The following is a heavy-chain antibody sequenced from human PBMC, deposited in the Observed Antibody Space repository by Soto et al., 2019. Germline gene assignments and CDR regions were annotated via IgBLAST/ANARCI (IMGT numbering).Heavy chain of an antibody. J-gene: IGHJ1*01. Sequence: QVQLQESGPGLVKPSQTLSLTCTVSGGSISSGGYYWSWIRQHPGKGLEWIGYIYYSGSTYYNPSLKTRVTKTEDTSKNLCSMKLSSVTAAETAVYYCANGGGGCYSCFRDWGQGTLVTVSS. CDR2: IYYSGST. V-gene: IGHV4-31*03. CDR3: ANGGGGCYSCFRD. CDR1: GGSISSGGYY. D-gene: IGHD2-21*02.